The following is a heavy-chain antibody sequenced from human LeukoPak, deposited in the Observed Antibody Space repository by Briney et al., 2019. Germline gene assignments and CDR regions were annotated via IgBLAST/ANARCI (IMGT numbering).Heavy chain of an antibody. CDR3: AKEEGLRFLEWLLSPFDY. J-gene: IGHJ4*02. D-gene: IGHD3-3*01. CDR2: IRYDGSNK. CDR1: GFTFSSYG. V-gene: IGHV3-30*02. Sequence: GGSLRLSCAASGFTFSSYGMHWVRQAPGKGLEWVAFIRYDGSNKYYADSVKGRFTISRDNSKNTLYLQMNSLRAEDTAVYYCAKEEGLRFLEWLLSPFDYWGQGTLVTVSS.